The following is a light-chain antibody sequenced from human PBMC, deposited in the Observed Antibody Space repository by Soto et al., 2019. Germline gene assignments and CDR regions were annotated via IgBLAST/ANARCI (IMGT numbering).Light chain of an antibody. V-gene: IGLV1-51*02. J-gene: IGLJ3*02. CDR2: ENN. Sequence: QSVLTQPPSVSAAPGQKVTISCSGSSSNIGKNYVSWYQQLPGTAPKLLIYENNKRPSGIPDRFSGSKSGTSATLGITGLQTGDEADYYCGTWDSSLTAWMFGGGTKVTVL. CDR1: SSNIGKNY. CDR3: GTWDSSLTAWM.